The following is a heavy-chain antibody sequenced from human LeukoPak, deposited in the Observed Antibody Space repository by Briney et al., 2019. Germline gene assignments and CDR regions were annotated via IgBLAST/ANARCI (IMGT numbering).Heavy chain of an antibody. CDR1: GDSITNNY. CDR3: ARSSIVVVPAAMDYWYFDL. CDR2: THDSGNS. V-gene: IGHV4-59*13. Sequence: PSETLSLTCTVSGDSITNNYWAWVRQPPGKGLEWIGYTHDSGNSNYNPSLRSRVTISIDTSKNQFSLKLTSVTAADTAVYHCARSSIVVVPAAMDYWYFDLWGRGTLVTVSS. D-gene: IGHD2-2*01. J-gene: IGHJ2*01.